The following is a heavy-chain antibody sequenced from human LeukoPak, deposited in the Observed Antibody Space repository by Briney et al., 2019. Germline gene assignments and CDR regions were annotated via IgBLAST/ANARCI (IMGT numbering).Heavy chain of an antibody. J-gene: IGHJ4*02. CDR1: GGSFSGYY. Sequence: SETLSLTCAVYGGSFSGYYWSWIRQPPGKGLEWIGYIYYSGSTYYNPSLKSRVTISVDTSKNQFSLKLSSVTAADTAVYYCARAIRVGATLYYFDYWGQGTLVTVSS. CDR3: ARAIRVGATLYYFDY. D-gene: IGHD1-26*01. V-gene: IGHV4-34*09. CDR2: IYYSGST.